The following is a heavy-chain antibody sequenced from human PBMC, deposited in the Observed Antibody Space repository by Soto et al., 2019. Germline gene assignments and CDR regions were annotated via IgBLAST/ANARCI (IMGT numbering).Heavy chain of an antibody. D-gene: IGHD3-22*01. V-gene: IGHV4-31*03. J-gene: IGHJ4*02. CDR3: ARTRTTYYYDSSGYLLFDY. CDR2: IYYSGST. Sequence: SETLSLTCTVSGGSISSGGYYWSWIRQHPGKGLEWIGYIYYSGSTNYNPSLKSRVTISVDTSKNQFSLKLSSVTAADTAVYYCARTRTTYYYDSSGYLLFDYWGQGTLVTVSS. CDR1: GGSISSGGYY.